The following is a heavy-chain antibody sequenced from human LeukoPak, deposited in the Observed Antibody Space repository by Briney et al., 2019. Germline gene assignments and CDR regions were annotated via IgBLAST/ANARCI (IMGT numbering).Heavy chain of an antibody. CDR2: ISHDGTT. J-gene: IGHJ4*02. CDR1: GGSIDITNY. Sequence: SETLSLTCGVSGGSIDITNYWSWGRQVPDKGLEWIGEISHDGTTNYNASLRSRVAMSLDRANNQFSLSLTSVTAADTAVYYCTRENRPFCPFAYWGQGILVTVSS. V-gene: IGHV4-4*02. CDR3: TRENRPFCPFAY. D-gene: IGHD2/OR15-2a*01.